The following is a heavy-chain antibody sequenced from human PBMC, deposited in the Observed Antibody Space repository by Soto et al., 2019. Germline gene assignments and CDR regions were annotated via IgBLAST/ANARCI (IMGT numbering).Heavy chain of an antibody. CDR3: ARGTQSERGYSGIRYYYNYGMDV. D-gene: IGHD5-12*01. V-gene: IGHV1-69*13. J-gene: IGHJ6*02. CDR1: AGTFSSYV. Sequence: SVKVSCKASAGTFSSYVISWVRHARGQGREWMGGIIPIFGTANYAKKFQGRVTITADESTSTAYTGLSSLRTEDTDVYYCARGTQSERGYSGIRYYYNYGMDVWGQGTTVTVSS. CDR2: IIPIFGTA.